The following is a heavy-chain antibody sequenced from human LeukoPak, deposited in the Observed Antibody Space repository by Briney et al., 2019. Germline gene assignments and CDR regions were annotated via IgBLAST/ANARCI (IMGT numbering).Heavy chain of an antibody. J-gene: IGHJ3*02. V-gene: IGHV1-18*01. D-gene: IGHD2-15*01. Sequence: ASVKVSCKASGYTFTSYGISWVRQAPGQGLEWMGWISAYNGNTNYAQKLQGRVTMTTDTSPSTAYMELRSLRSDDTALYYRARNDLSGVSCYLNDNALDIWAKGQCHRLF. CDR1: GYTFTSYG. CDR2: ISAYNGNT. CDR3: ARNDLSGVSCYLNDNALDI.